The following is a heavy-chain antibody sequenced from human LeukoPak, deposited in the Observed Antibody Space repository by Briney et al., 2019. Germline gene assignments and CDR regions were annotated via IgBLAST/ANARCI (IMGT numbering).Heavy chain of an antibody. CDR2: IKQDGSEK. CDR3: ASIFSGVTPLSFDY. V-gene: IGHV3-7*01. D-gene: IGHD7-27*01. J-gene: IGHJ4*02. CDR1: GFTFSSYW. Sequence: SGGSLRLSCAASGFTFSSYWMSWVRQAPGKGLEWVANIKQDGSEKYYVDSVKGRFTISRDNAKNSLYLQMNSLRAEDTAVYYCASIFSGVTPLSFDYWGQGTLVTVSS.